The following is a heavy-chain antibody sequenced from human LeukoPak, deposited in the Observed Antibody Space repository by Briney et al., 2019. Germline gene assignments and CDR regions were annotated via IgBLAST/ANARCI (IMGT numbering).Heavy chain of an antibody. CDR2: IYYSGNT. D-gene: IGHD3-10*01. CDR3: ARDRNYGSGNLFDY. CDR1: GSSISNYY. Sequence: SETLSLTCTVSGSSISNYYWGWIRQAPGKGLEWIGSIYYSGNTYYNSSLKSRVTISLDTSKNQFSLKLTSVTAADTAVYYCARDRNYGSGNLFDYWGQGTLVTVPS. V-gene: IGHV4-39*07. J-gene: IGHJ4*02.